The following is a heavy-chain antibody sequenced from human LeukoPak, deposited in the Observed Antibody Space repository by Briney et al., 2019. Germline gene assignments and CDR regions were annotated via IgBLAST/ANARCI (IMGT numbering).Heavy chain of an antibody. Sequence: ASVKVSCKASGYTFTGYYMHWVRQAPGQGLEWMGIINPSGGSTSYAQKFQGRVTMTRDMSTSTVYMELSRLRSDDTAVYYCARAYRKSSGWVEVVYWGQGTLVTVSS. D-gene: IGHD6-19*01. CDR1: GYTFTGYY. CDR3: ARAYRKSSGWVEVVY. CDR2: INPSGGST. J-gene: IGHJ4*02. V-gene: IGHV1-46*01.